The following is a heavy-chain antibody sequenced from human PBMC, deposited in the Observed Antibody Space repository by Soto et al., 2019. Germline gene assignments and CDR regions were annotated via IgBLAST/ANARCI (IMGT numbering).Heavy chain of an antibody. Sequence: EVQLVESGGGLVQPGGSLRLSCAASGFTFSSYSMSWVRQAPGKGLEWVSYISSSSSTIYYADSVKGRFTISRDNAKNSLYLQMNSVRDEDTAVYYCASLSAAAYYYYGRDVWGQGTTVTVSS. CDR3: ASLSAAAYYYYGRDV. D-gene: IGHD6-13*01. CDR1: GFTFSSYS. V-gene: IGHV3-48*02. CDR2: ISSSSSTI. J-gene: IGHJ6*02.